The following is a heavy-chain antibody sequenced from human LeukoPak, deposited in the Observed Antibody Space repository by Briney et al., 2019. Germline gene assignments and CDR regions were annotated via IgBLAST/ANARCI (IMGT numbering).Heavy chain of an antibody. CDR3: AREGYTSSWYSGYYYFDY. Sequence: SETLSLTCTVSGGSISSGSYFWTWIRQPAGKGLEWIGRINTSGSTNYNPSLKSRVTISVDKSKNQFSLKLSSVTAADTAVFYCAREGYTSSWYSGYYYFDYWGQGTLVTVSS. CDR1: GGSISSGSYF. CDR2: INTSGST. D-gene: IGHD6-13*01. J-gene: IGHJ4*02. V-gene: IGHV4-61*02.